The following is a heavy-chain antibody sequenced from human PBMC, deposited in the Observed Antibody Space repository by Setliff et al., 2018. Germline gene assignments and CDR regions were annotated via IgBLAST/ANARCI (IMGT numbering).Heavy chain of an antibody. J-gene: IGHJ6*03. CDR1: GFTFSSYS. Sequence: LSLSCAASGFTFSSYSMNWVRQAPGKGLEWVSSISSSSSYIYYADSVQGRFTISRDNAKNSLYLQMNSLRAEDTAVYYCARAADSYGPPRSYMDVWGKGTTVTVSS. CDR2: ISSSSSYI. V-gene: IGHV3-21*01. CDR3: ARAADSYGPPRSYMDV. D-gene: IGHD5-18*01.